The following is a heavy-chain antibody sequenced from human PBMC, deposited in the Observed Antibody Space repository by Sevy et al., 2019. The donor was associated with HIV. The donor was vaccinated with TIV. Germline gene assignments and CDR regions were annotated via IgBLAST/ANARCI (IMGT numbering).Heavy chain of an antibody. CDR1: GFTFSSYA. V-gene: IGHV3-23*01. D-gene: IGHD3-22*01. J-gene: IGHJ4*02. CDR2: ISGSGGSGDKS. Sequence: GGSLRLSCAASGFTFSSYAMNWVRQAPGKGLEWVSGISGSGGSGDKSNYADSVKGRFTISRDDSKNSLYLQLNSLRAQETAIYYCARKYDSSGYVDYWGQGTLVTVSS. CDR3: ARKYDSSGYVDY.